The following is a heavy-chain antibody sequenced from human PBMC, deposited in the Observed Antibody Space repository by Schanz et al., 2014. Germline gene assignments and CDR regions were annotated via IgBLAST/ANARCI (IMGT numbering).Heavy chain of an antibody. CDR2: ITGASDHI. CDR1: GFTFSSYS. V-gene: IGHV3-21*01. Sequence: EVQLAESGGGLVQPGGSLRLSCTASGFTFSSYSMNWVRQAPGKGLEWVSGITGASDHIDYAESVKGRFTISRDNSKNTLYLQMNSLRAEDTAVYYCARGGPAYYFDDWGQGTLVTVSS. J-gene: IGHJ4*02. CDR3: ARGGPAYYFDD.